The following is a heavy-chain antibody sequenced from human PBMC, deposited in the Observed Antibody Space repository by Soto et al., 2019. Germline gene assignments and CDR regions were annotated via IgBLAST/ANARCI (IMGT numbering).Heavy chain of an antibody. D-gene: IGHD1-26*01. CDR2: IYYMGRT. CDR3: ATQEVCVSYVYTFDP. J-gene: IGHJ5*02. CDR1: GGSISSSNYY. Sequence: QLQLQESGPGLVKPSETLSLTCTVSGGSISSSNYYWGWIRQPPGKGLEWIGSIYYMGRTYYNPSLKSHVTISVDTSKNPFSLELSAVTAADTAVYSCATQEVCVSYVYTFDPWGQGTLVTVSS. V-gene: IGHV4-39*01.